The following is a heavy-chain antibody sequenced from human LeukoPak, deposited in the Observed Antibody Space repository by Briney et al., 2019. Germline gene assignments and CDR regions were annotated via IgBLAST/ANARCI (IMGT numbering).Heavy chain of an antibody. CDR3: ARPYCSGGSCQPYDAFDI. Sequence: SETLSLTCTVSGGSISSSSYYWGWIRQPPGKGLEWIGSIYYSGSTYYNPSLKSRVTISVDTSKNQFSLKLSSVTAADTAVYYRARPYCSGGSCQPYDAFDIWGQGTMVTVSS. D-gene: IGHD2-15*01. CDR1: GGSISSSSYY. V-gene: IGHV4-39*07. CDR2: IYYSGST. J-gene: IGHJ3*02.